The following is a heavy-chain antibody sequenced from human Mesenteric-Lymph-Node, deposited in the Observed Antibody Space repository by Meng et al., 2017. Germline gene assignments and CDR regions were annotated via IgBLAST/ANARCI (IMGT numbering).Heavy chain of an antibody. J-gene: IGHJ4*02. CDR2: ITGSGADT. D-gene: IGHD2-8*02. CDR3: AKAPLSYCTGARCYPLDS. Sequence: LSLTCAASGFTFENYAMSWVRLAPGKRLEWASVITGSGADTYYADSVKGRFTISRDNSKSTLYLQMNSLRAEDTAVYYCAKAPLSYCTGARCYPLDSWGQGTLVTVSS. CDR1: GFTFENYA. V-gene: IGHV3-23*01.